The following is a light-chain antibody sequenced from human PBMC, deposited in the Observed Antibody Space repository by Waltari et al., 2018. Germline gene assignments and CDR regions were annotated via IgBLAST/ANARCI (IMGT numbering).Light chain of an antibody. V-gene: IGKV1-39*01. J-gene: IGKJ1*01. CDR3: QQSYNTPRT. Sequence: DIQMPQSPSSLSASVGDRVTITCRASQTISSYLSWYQQKPGKAPNLLIYAASSLQSGVPSRFSGSGSGTDFTLTISSLQPEDFATYYCQQSYNTPRTFGQGTKVEVK. CDR1: QTISSY. CDR2: AAS.